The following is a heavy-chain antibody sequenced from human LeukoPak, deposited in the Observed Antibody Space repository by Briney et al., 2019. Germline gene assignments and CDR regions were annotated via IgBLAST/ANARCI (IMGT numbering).Heavy chain of an antibody. V-gene: IGHV3-74*01. Sequence: GGSLRLSCAASGFTLSSYWMHWVRQAPGKGLVWVSRINTDGRTINYADSVEGRFTISRDIAKNTLYLQMNSLRAGDTAVYYCVRVAAGTGSFDIWGQGTMVTVSS. D-gene: IGHD6-13*01. J-gene: IGHJ3*02. CDR2: INTDGRTI. CDR1: GFTLSSYW. CDR3: VRVAAGTGSFDI.